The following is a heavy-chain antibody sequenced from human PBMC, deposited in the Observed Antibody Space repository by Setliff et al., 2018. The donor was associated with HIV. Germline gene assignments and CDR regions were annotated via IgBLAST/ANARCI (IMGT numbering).Heavy chain of an antibody. CDR3: GTVRIAVPDDFDF. Sequence: ASVKVSCKASGYTFSNYVMQWVRQAPGQRLEWMGWINVGNGNTKYSEKFQGRVTMTADTSTNTAYMELNSLRSEDTAVYYCGTVRIAVPDDFDFWGQGTLVTVSS. V-gene: IGHV1-3*01. CDR1: GYTFSNYV. CDR2: INVGNGNT. J-gene: IGHJ4*02. D-gene: IGHD6-19*01.